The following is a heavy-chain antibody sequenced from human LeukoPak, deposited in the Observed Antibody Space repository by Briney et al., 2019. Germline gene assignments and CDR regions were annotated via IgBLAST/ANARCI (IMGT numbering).Heavy chain of an antibody. CDR2: IYYSWST. CDR3: ARHWPSKSFRANFDY. CDR1: GGSISRYY. D-gene: IGHD5-24*01. J-gene: IGHJ4*02. V-gene: IGHV4-59*08. Sequence: PSETLSLTCTVSGGSISRYYWSWIRQPPGKGLEWIGYIYYSWSTNYNPSLKSRVTISVDTSNTRDYLKLSSVPAADTAVYDCARHWPSKSFRANFDYWGQGTLVTVSS.